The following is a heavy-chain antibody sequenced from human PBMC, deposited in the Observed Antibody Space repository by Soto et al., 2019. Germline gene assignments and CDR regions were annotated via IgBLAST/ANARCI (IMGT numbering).Heavy chain of an antibody. CDR3: AKVGQDIVVVGAFDI. CDR1: GFTFSSYG. J-gene: IGHJ3*02. CDR2: ISYDGSNK. Sequence: LRLSCAASGFTFSSYGMHWVRQAPGKGLEWVAVISYDGSNKYYADSVKGRFTISRDNSKNTLYLQMNSLRAEDTAVYYCAKVGQDIVVVGAFDIWGQGTMVTVSS. V-gene: IGHV3-30*18. D-gene: IGHD2-15*01.